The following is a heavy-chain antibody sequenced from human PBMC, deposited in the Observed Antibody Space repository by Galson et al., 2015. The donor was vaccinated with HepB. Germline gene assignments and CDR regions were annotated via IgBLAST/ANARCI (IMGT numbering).Heavy chain of an antibody. V-gene: IGHV1-2*02. CDR2: INPNSGGT. D-gene: IGHD2-2*01. CDR3: ARDSFVVVPADPVHWFDP. CDR1: GYTFTGYY. J-gene: IGHJ5*02. Sequence: SVKVSCKASGYTFTGYYMHWVRQAPGQGLEWMGWINPNSGGTNYAQKFQGRVTMTRDTSISTAYMELSRLRSDDTAVYYCARDSFVVVPADPVHWFDPWGQGTLVTVSS.